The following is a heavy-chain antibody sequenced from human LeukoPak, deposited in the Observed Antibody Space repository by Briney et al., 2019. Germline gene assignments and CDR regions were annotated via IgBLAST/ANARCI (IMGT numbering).Heavy chain of an antibody. D-gene: IGHD2-2*01. V-gene: IGHV1-46*01. CDR1: GYTFTSYY. CDR3: ARSNIVVVPAAIENWFDP. J-gene: IGHJ5*02. Sequence: ASVKVSCKASGYTFTSYYMHWVRQAPGQGLEWMGIINPSGGSTSYAQKLQGRVTMTTDTSTSTAYMELRSLRSDDTAVYYCARSNIVVVPAAIENWFDPWGQGTLVTVSS. CDR2: INPSGGST.